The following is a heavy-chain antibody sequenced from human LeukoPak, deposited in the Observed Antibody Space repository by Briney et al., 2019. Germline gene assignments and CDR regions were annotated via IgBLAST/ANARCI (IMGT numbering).Heavy chain of an antibody. CDR2: IYYSGRT. Sequence: ASETLSLTCTVSGGSISNYDWSWIRQPPGKGLEWIGYIYYSGRTNYNPPLKSRVHISVDTSKNQFSLKLTSVTAADTAVYYCERLVGYGYSDYWGQGPLVPVSS. D-gene: IGHD5-18*01. CDR3: ERLVGYGYSDY. J-gene: IGHJ4*02. V-gene: IGHV4-59*01. CDR1: GGSISNYD.